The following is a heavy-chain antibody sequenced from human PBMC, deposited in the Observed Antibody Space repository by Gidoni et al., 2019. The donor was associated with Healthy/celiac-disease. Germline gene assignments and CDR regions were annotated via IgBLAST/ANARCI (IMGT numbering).Heavy chain of an antibody. CDR1: GFTFSSYA. D-gene: IGHD3-10*01. V-gene: IGHV3-23*01. J-gene: IGHJ1*01. CDR3: AKGSLVRGVIRYFQH. CDR2: ISGSGGST. Sequence: EVQLLESGGGLLQPGGSLRLSCAASGFTFSSYAMSWVRQAPGKGLEWVSAISGSGGSTYYADSVKGRFTISRDNSKNTLYLQMNSLRAEDTAVYYCAKGSLVRGVIRYFQHWGQGTLVTVSS.